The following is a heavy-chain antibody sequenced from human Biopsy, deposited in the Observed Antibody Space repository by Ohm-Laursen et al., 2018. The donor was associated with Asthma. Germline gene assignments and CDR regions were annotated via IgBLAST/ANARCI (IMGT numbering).Heavy chain of an antibody. V-gene: IGHV3-30*18. CDR1: GFMFRSFG. CDR3: AKRRGYSGHDNDY. J-gene: IGHJ4*02. D-gene: IGHD5-12*01. Sequence: LRLSCAASGFMFRSFGMHWVRQAPGKGLEWVAVISYDGNHKFYEDSVKGRFIISRDNSKNTLYLQMNSLRTEDTAVYYCAKRRGYSGHDNDYWGQGTLVIVSS. CDR2: ISYDGNHK.